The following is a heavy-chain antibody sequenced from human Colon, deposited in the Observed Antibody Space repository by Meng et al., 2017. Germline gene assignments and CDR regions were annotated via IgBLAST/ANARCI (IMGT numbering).Heavy chain of an antibody. J-gene: IGHJ4*02. CDR3: ARRYGSGTYPFDF. D-gene: IGHD3-10*01. V-gene: IGHV4-31*03. CDR2: IYYSENT. Sequence: QVQMQVSGPGMVKPSETLSLTCSVSGASIRGGGYYWSWIRQVPGKGLDLIGYIYYSENTYYKPSLQSRAIISVDTSKNEFSLRLSSVSAADTAVYYCARRYGSGTYPFDFWGQGILVTVSS. CDR1: GASIRGGGYY.